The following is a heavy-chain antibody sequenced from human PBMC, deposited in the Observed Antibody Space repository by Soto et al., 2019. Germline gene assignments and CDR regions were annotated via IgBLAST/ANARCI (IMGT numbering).Heavy chain of an antibody. Sequence: GGSLRLSCAASGFTFCSYAMHWVRQAPGKGLEYVSAISSNGGSTYYADSVKGRFTISRDNSKNTLYLQMGSLRAEDMAVYYCARATYSSGWYYFDYWGQGTLVTVSS. CDR1: GFTFCSYA. CDR2: ISSNGGST. V-gene: IGHV3-64*02. CDR3: ARATYSSGWYYFDY. J-gene: IGHJ4*02. D-gene: IGHD6-19*01.